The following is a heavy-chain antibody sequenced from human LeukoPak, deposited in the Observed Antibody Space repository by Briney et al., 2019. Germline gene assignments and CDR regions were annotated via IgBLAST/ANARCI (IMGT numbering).Heavy chain of an antibody. D-gene: IGHD4-17*01. J-gene: IGHJ3*02. CDR1: GLSFGYYW. CDR2: IREDGKVI. Sequence: PGGSLRLSCTASGLSFGYYWMTWVRRAPGKGLEWVANIREDGKVIHYVDSVSGRFTISRDNTKNSLYLQMNSLRGEDTALYYCARDSSPSSGDYYWDAFDSWGQGTLVTVSS. CDR3: ARDSSPSSGDYYWDAFDS. V-gene: IGHV3-7*01.